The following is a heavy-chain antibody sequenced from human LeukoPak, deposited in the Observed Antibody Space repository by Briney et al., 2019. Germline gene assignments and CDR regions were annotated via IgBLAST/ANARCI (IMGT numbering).Heavy chain of an antibody. D-gene: IGHD4-17*01. Sequence: GGSLRLSCAASGFTVSSNYMSWVRQAPGKGLEWVSVIYSGGSTYYADSVKGRFTISRDNSKNTLYLQMNSLRAEDTAVYYCATPGGYGDYYYYGMDVWGQGTTVTVSS. CDR1: GFTVSSNY. CDR2: IYSGGST. J-gene: IGHJ6*02. CDR3: ATPGGYGDYYYYGMDV. V-gene: IGHV3-53*01.